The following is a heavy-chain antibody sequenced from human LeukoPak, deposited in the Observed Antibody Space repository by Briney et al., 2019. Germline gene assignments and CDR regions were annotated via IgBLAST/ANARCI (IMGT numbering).Heavy chain of an antibody. CDR3: ARDLDGALGAFDY. D-gene: IGHD3-16*01. Sequence: PGGSLRLSCAASGFTVSSNYMSWVRQAPGKGLEWVSVIYSGGSTYYADSVKGRFTISRDNSKNTLYLQMNSLRAEDTAAYYCARDLDGALGAFDYWGQGALVTVSS. J-gene: IGHJ4*02. CDR1: GFTVSSNY. V-gene: IGHV3-66*01. CDR2: IYSGGST.